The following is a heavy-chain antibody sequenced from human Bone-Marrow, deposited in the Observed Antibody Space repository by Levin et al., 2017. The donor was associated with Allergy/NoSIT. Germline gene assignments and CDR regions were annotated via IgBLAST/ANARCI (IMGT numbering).Heavy chain of an antibody. CDR2: INRDGSEI. CDR1: GFSFSTSW. V-gene: IGHV3-7*01. Sequence: GESLKISCAGSGFSFSTSWMTWVRQAPGKGLEWVANINRDGSEIDYVDSVKGRFTISRDNAKNLLYLQMNSLRVEDTAVYYCARKLYYYDNIKGWFDPWGLGTLVTVSS. CDR3: ARKLYYYDNIKGWFDP. D-gene: IGHD3-22*01. J-gene: IGHJ5*02.